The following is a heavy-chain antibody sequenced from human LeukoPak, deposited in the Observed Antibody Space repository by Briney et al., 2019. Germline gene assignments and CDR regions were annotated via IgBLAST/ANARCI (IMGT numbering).Heavy chain of an antibody. J-gene: IGHJ4*02. V-gene: IGHV3-23*01. D-gene: IGHD4-23*01. Sequence: TGGTLRLSCAASGFTFSTYGMSWVRQAPGKGLEWVSGISGSGGSTYYADSVKGRFTISRDNAKNSLYLQMNSLRAEDTAVYYCATTTVVPIDYWGQGTLVTVSS. CDR1: GFTFSTYG. CDR2: ISGSGGST. CDR3: ATTTVVPIDY.